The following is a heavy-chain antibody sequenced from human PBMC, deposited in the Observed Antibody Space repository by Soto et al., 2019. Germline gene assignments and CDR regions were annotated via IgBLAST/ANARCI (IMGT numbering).Heavy chain of an antibody. D-gene: IGHD2-15*01. V-gene: IGHV5-51*01. CDR2: IYPGDSDT. J-gene: IGHJ4*02. CDR1: GYTFISDW. CDR3: ARSYCSGGSCYSGY. Sequence: GESLKISCKGSGYTFISDWIVWVRQMPGKGLEWMGIIYPGDSDTRYSPSFQGHVTISADKSISTAYLQWSSLKASDTAIYYCARSYCSGGSCYSGYWGQGTLVTVSS.